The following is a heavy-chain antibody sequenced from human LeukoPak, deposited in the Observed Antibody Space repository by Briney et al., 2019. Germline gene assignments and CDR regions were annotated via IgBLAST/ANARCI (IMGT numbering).Heavy chain of an antibody. V-gene: IGHV4-34*01. CDR2: INHSGST. D-gene: IGHD6-13*01. J-gene: IGHJ4*02. CDR1: GGSFSGYY. CDR3: AGGGSRGYNY. Sequence: SETLSLTCAVYGGSFSGYYWSWIRQPPGKGLEWIGEINHSGSTNYNPSLKSRVTISVDTSKNQFSLKLSSVTAADTAVYYCAGGGSRGYNYWGQGTLVTVSS.